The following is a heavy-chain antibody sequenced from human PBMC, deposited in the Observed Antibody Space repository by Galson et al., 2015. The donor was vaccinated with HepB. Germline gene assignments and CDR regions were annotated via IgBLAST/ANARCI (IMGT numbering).Heavy chain of an antibody. V-gene: IGHV3-48*02. J-gene: IGHJ6*02. D-gene: IGHD6-6*01. CDR1: VFTFSSYS. CDR3: AREGAARQRRSYFYYGMDV. CDR2: ISSSSSIR. Sequence: SLRLSCAASVFTFSSYSINWVRQAPGKGLEWVSYISSSSSIRYYADSVKGRFTISRDNAKNSLYLQMNSLRDEDTAVYYCAREGAARQRRSYFYYGMDVWGQGTTVTVSS.